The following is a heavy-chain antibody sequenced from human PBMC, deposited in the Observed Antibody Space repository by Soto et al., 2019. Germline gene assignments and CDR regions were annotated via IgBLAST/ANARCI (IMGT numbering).Heavy chain of an antibody. CDR1: GASFTSYY. V-gene: IGHV4-4*07. J-gene: IGHJ4*02. CDR3: GGGTSGTSFGSIDY. D-gene: IGHD1-26*01. Sequence: ASETLSLTCTVSGASFTSYYWSWIRQPAGEGLEWIGRIYNSGTTNYSPSLKSRVTLSVDPSKNQFSLNLNSATAADTAVYYCGGGTSGTSFGSIDYWGPGTLVTVYS. CDR2: IYNSGTT.